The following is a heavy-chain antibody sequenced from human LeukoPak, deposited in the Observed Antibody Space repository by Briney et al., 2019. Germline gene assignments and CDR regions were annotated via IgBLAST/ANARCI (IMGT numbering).Heavy chain of an antibody. CDR2: ISYDGSNK. CDR1: GFTFSSYA. V-gene: IGHV3-30*04. D-gene: IGHD3-3*01. Sequence: GGSLRLSCAASGFTFSSYAMHWVRQAPGKGLEWVAVISYDGSNKYYADSVEGRFTISRDNSKNTLYLQMNSLRAEDTAVYYCARKKNHDFWSGRYGMDVWGQGTTVTVSS. J-gene: IGHJ6*02. CDR3: ARKKNHDFWSGRYGMDV.